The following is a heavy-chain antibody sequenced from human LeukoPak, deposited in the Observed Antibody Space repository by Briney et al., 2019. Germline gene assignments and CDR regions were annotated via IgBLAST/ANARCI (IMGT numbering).Heavy chain of an antibody. V-gene: IGHV3-48*01. CDR3: ARGGAARPDY. CDR1: GFTFSSYG. D-gene: IGHD6-6*01. J-gene: IGHJ4*02. Sequence: GGSLRLSCAASGFTFSSYGFNWVRQAPGKGLEWVSYISRSSGTINYADSVKGRFTISRDNAKSSLYLQMNSLRAEDTAVYYCARGGAARPDYWGQGTLVTVSS. CDR2: ISRSSGTI.